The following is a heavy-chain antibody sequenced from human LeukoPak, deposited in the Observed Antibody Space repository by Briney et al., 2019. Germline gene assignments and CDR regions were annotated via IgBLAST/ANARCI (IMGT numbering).Heavy chain of an antibody. V-gene: IGHV3-30*04. CDR1: GFTFSSYA. Sequence: PGRSLRLSCAASGFTFSSYAMHWVRQAPGKGLEWVAVISYDGSNKYYADSVKGRFTTSRDNSKNTLYLQMNSLRAEDTAVYYCARGSGIVVVTAILDYWGQGTLVTVSS. D-gene: IGHD2-21*02. J-gene: IGHJ4*02. CDR3: ARGSGIVVVTAILDY. CDR2: ISYDGSNK.